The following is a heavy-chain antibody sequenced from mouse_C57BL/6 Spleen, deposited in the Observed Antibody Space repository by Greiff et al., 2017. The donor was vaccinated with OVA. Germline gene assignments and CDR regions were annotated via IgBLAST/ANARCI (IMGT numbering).Heavy chain of an antibody. CDR1: GYAFSSYW. CDR2: IYPGDGDT. D-gene: IGHD3-3*01. Sequence: QVQLQQSGAELVKPGASVKISCKASGYAFSSYWMNWVKQRPGKGLEWIGQIYPGDGDTNYNGKFKGKATLTADKSSSTAYMQLSSLTSEDSAVYFCAREVTANYPMDYWGQGTSVTVSS. V-gene: IGHV1-80*01. CDR3: AREVTANYPMDY. J-gene: IGHJ4*01.